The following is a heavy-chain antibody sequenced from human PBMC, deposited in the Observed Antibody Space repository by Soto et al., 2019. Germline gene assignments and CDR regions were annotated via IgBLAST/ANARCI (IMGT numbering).Heavy chain of an antibody. Sequence: IGWVRQMPGKGLEWMGIIYPGDSDTRYSPSFQGQVTISADKSISTAYLQWSSLKASDTAMYYCASYTGITGTTGDYFDYWGQGTLVTVSS. J-gene: IGHJ4*02. CDR3: ASYTGITGTTGDYFDY. CDR2: IYPGDSDT. D-gene: IGHD1-7*01. V-gene: IGHV5-51*01.